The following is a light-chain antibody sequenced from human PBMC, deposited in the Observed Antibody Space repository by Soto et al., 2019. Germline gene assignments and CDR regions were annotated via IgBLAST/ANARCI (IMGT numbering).Light chain of an antibody. CDR3: QQYGSSPRT. CDR1: QSVSGTY. J-gene: IGKJ1*01. CDR2: GVS. Sequence: EIVLTQSPGTLSLSPGERATLSCRASQSVSGTYLAWYRQKPGQSPSLLIYGVSSRATGIPDRFSGSESGTDFTLTISRLEPEDFAVYYCQQYGSSPRTFGQGTKVEIK. V-gene: IGKV3-20*01.